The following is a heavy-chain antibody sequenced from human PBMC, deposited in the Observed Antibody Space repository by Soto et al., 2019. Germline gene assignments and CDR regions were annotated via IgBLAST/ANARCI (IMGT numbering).Heavy chain of an antibody. V-gene: IGHV1-46*01. CDR1: GYTFTNYY. D-gene: IGHD6-13*01. CDR2: INPSGGST. CDR3: ARETVAGPGHWYYFDF. Sequence: GASVKVSCKASGYTFTNYYIHWVRQAPGQGLEWMGLINPSGGSTSYAQKFQGRVTMTRDTSTSTVYMELSSLRSEDTAVYYCARETVAGPGHWYYFDFWGQGTLVTVSS. J-gene: IGHJ4*02.